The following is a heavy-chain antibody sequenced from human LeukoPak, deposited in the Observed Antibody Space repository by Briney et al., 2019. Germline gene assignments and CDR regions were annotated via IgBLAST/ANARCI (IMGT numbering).Heavy chain of an antibody. CDR3: AKDFSRSRYYDSSGYPNHFDY. CDR2: ISGSGGST. D-gene: IGHD3-22*01. V-gene: IGHV3-23*01. Sequence: PGGSLRLSCAASGFTFSSYAMSWVRQAPGKGLEWVSAISGSGGSTYYADSVKGRFTISRDNSKNTLYLQMNSLRAEDTAVYYCAKDFSRSRYYDSSGYPNHFDYWGQGTLVTVSS. J-gene: IGHJ4*02. CDR1: GFTFSSYA.